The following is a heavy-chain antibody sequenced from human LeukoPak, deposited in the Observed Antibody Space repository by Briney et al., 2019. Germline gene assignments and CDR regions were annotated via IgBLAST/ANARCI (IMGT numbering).Heavy chain of an antibody. D-gene: IGHD2-21*02. J-gene: IGHJ4*02. V-gene: IGHV3-7*01. CDR1: GIIFSSFW. Sequence: PGGSLRLSCAASGIIFSSFWMNWVRQAPGKGLEWVANINQDGSEKSYVDSVKGRFTISRDNAKNSLYLQMNSLRAEDTAFYYCARGEGVTNDYWGQGTLVTVSS. CDR2: INQDGSEK. CDR3: ARGEGVTNDY.